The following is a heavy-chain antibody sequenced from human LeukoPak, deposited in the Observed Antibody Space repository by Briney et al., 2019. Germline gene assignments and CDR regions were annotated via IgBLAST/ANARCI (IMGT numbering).Heavy chain of an antibody. CDR3: ARGYCAGGNCYVLDN. V-gene: IGHV4-59*02. D-gene: IGHD2-8*02. Sequence: ETLSLTCNVSIGSGNSYYGIGMRHPREGGLECTRYIYNSGDTKSNPSPKGRVTISMDTPKNKFSLKLSSVTAADTAVYYCARGYCAGGNCYVLDNWGQGTLVTVSS. CDR2: IYNSGDT. J-gene: IGHJ4*02. CDR1: IGSGNSYY.